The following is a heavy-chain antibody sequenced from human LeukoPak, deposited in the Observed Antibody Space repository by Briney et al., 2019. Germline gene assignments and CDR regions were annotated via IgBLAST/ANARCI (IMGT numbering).Heavy chain of an antibody. Sequence: SETLSLTCAVYGGSFSGYYWSWIRQPPGKGLEWIGEINHSGSTNYNPSLKSRVTISVDTSKNQFSLKLSSVTAADTAVYYCARHRITIIAAAGTGANYFDYWGQGTLVTVSS. CDR1: GGSFSGYY. CDR3: ARHRITIIAAAGTGANYFDY. CDR2: INHSGST. J-gene: IGHJ4*02. V-gene: IGHV4-34*01. D-gene: IGHD6-13*01.